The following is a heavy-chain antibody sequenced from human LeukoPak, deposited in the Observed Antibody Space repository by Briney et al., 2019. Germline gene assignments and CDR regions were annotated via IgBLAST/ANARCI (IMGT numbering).Heavy chain of an antibody. Sequence: ASVKVSCKASGYTFTGYYMHWVRQAPGQGLEWMGWINPNSGGTNYAQKFQGRVTMTRDTSISTAYMELSRLRSEDTAVYYCARGSGSGWPRESAPLNYGMDVWGQGTTVTVSS. CDR2: INPNSGGT. CDR3: ARGSGSGWPRESAPLNYGMDV. D-gene: IGHD6-19*01. CDR1: GYTFTGYY. J-gene: IGHJ6*02. V-gene: IGHV1-2*02.